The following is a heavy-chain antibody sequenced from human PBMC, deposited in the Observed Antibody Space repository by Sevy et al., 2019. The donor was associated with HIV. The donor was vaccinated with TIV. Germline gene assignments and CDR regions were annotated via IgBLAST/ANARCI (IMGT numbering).Heavy chain of an antibody. D-gene: IGHD2-2*01. CDR3: ARDTAIVVVPAAKGAFDY. CDR2: ISYDGSNK. V-gene: IGHV3-30*04. CDR1: RFTFSSYA. Sequence: GGSLRLSCAASRFTFSSYAMHWVRQAPGKGLEWVAVISYDGSNKYYSDSVKGRFTISRDNSKNTLYLQMNSLRAEDTAVYYCARDTAIVVVPAAKGAFDYWGQGTLVTVSS. J-gene: IGHJ4*02.